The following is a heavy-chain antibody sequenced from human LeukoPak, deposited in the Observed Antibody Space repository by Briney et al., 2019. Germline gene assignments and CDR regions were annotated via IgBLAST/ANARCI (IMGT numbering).Heavy chain of an antibody. CDR3: AREAGIAVAGVELDY. CDR2: INPNSGGT. Sequence: WASVKVSCKASGYTFTSYGMNWVRQAPGQGLEWMGWINPNSGGTNYAQKFQGRVTMTRDTSISTAYMELSRLRSDDTAVYYCAREAGIAVAGVELDYWSQGTLVTVSS. V-gene: IGHV1-2*02. D-gene: IGHD6-19*01. J-gene: IGHJ4*02. CDR1: GYTFTSYG.